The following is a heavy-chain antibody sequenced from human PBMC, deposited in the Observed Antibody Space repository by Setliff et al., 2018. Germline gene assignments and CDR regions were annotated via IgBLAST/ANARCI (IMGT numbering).Heavy chain of an antibody. Sequence: GGSLRLSCAASGFTFSTSAMTWVRQAPGEGLEWVSAISSDGTSVYYVGSVRGRFTISRDNSQNTLYLQMTSLRAEDTAVYFCAQSICSAGLCSIAGGALDIWGQGTKVTVSS. J-gene: IGHJ3*02. V-gene: IGHV3-23*01. CDR2: ISSDGTSV. D-gene: IGHD1-26*01. CDR1: GFTFSTSA. CDR3: AQSICSAGLCSIAGGALDI.